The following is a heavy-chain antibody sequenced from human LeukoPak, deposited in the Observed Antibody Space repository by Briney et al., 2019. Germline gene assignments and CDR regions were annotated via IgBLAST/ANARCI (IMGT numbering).Heavy chain of an antibody. CDR3: ARVSITPDAFDI. CDR2: IKQDGSEK. D-gene: IGHD3-10*01. V-gene: IGHV3-7*01. J-gene: IGHJ3*02. Sequence: PRGSLRLSCAASGFTFSSYWMSWVRQAPGKGLEWVANIKQDGSEKYYVDSVKGRFTVSRDNAKNSLYLQMNSLRAEDTAVYYCARVSITPDAFDIWGQGTMVTVSS. CDR1: GFTFSSYW.